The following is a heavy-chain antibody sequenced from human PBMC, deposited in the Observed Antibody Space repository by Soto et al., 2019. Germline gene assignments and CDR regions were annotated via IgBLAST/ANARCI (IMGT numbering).Heavy chain of an antibody. D-gene: IGHD3-10*01. Sequence: GGSLRLSCAASGFTFSSFWMSWVRQAPGKGLEWVANIREDGSEKYYVDSVKGRFSISRDNAKSLLYLQINSLRAEDTAVYYCARGVIGGDAFDIWGQGTMVTVSS. J-gene: IGHJ3*02. CDR1: GFTFSSFW. V-gene: IGHV3-7*01. CDR2: IREDGSEK. CDR3: ARGVIGGDAFDI.